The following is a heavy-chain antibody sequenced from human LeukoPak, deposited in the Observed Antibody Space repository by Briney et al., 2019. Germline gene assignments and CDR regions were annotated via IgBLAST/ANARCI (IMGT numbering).Heavy chain of an antibody. CDR3: AKGRAGYTNPYYFDY. J-gene: IGHJ4*02. D-gene: IGHD3-16*02. V-gene: IGHV3-23*01. Sequence: GGSLRLSCAASGFTFSTYAMSWVRQAPGKGLEWVSTISGSGANTYYADSVRGRFTISRGNSKNTLYLHMNSLRAEDTAVYYCAKGRAGYTNPYYFDYWGQGTLFTVSS. CDR1: GFTFSTYA. CDR2: ISGSGANT.